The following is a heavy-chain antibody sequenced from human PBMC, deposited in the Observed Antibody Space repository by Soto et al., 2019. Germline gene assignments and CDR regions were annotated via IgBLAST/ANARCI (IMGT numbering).Heavy chain of an antibody. Sequence: QVQLVESGGGVVQPGRSLRLSCAASGFTFSSYAMHWVRQAPGKGLEWVAVISYDGSNKYYADSVKGRFTISRDNSKNTLYLQMNSLRAEDTAVYYCARGRGYYYDYWGQGTLVTVYS. J-gene: IGHJ4*02. V-gene: IGHV3-30-3*01. CDR1: GFTFSSYA. CDR2: ISYDGSNK. CDR3: ARGRGYYYDY. D-gene: IGHD6-13*01.